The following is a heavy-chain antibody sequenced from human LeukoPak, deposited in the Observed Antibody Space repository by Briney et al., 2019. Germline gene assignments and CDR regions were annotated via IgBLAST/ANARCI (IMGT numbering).Heavy chain of an antibody. CDR3: ARDRGNFLLPY. V-gene: IGHV1-3*01. CDR1: RYTFPTYA. CDR2: ISPGSGST. Sequence: ASVKVSCKASRYTFPTYAMFWVRQAPGQKLEWMGWISPGSGSTRYSQKFQDRVIITRDTPASTVYMELSSLRSEDTAVYYCARDRGNFLLPYWGQGTLVTVSS. D-gene: IGHD1-1*01. J-gene: IGHJ4*02.